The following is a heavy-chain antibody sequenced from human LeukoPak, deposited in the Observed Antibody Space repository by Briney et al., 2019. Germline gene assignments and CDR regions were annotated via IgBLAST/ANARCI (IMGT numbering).Heavy chain of an antibody. J-gene: IGHJ4*02. CDR2: MNFNSGIT. D-gene: IGHD4-23*01. CDR1: GYTFTSYD. V-gene: IGHV1-8*01. CDR3: ARDGNGGLAYFDY. Sequence: GSVKVSCKASGYTFTSYDINWVRQATGQGLEWMGWMNFNSGITGYAQKFQGRVTMTRDTSTSTVYMELSSLRSEDTAVYYCARDGNGGLAYFDYWGQGTLVTVSS.